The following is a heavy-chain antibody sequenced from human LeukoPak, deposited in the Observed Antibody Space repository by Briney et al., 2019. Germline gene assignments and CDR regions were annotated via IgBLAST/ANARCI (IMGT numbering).Heavy chain of an antibody. D-gene: IGHD3-16*01. CDR1: GFTFSSYE. CDR2: ISSSGSTI. V-gene: IGHV3-48*03. Sequence: GGSLRLSCAASGFTFSSYEMNWVRQAPGKGLEWVSYISSSGSTIYYADSVKGRFTISRDNAKNSLYLQMNSLRAEDTAVYYCARENHYDYVWGTNTAGYFDYWGQGTLVTVSS. J-gene: IGHJ4*02. CDR3: ARENHYDYVWGTNTAGYFDY.